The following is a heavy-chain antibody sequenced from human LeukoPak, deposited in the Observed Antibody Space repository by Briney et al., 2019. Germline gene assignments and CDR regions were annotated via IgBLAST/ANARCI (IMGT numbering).Heavy chain of an antibody. CDR3: ARDWYYYGSGSYWIDY. V-gene: IGHV3-23*01. J-gene: IGHJ4*02. Sequence: PGGSLRLSCAASGLTFSSYAMTWVRQAPGKGLEWVSVISGSGDNTYHADSVKGRFTISRDNSKNSLYLQMNSLRAEDTAVYYCARDWYYYGSGSYWIDYWGQGTLVTVSS. CDR1: GLTFSSYA. D-gene: IGHD3-10*01. CDR2: ISGSGDNT.